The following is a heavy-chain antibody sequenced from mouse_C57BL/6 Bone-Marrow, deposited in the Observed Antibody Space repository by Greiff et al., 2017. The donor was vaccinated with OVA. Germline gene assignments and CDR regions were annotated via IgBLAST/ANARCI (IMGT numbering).Heavy chain of an antibody. CDR3: ARENAGSRRGY. J-gene: IGHJ2*01. CDR2: IYPGSGST. Sequence: QVQLQQSGAELVKPGASVKMSCKASGYTFTSYWITWVKQRPGQGLEWIGDIYPGSGSTNYNEKFKSNATLTVDTTSSTAYLQLSSLTSEDSAVYYCARENAGSRRGYWGQGTTLTVSS. D-gene: IGHD4-1*01. CDR1: GYTFTSYW. V-gene: IGHV1-55*01.